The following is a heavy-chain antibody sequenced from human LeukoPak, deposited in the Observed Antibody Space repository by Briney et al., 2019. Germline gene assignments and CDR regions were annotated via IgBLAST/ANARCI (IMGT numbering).Heavy chain of an antibody. D-gene: IGHD1-14*01. CDR2: ISDSGGST. J-gene: IGHJ3*02. CDR3: AKGKITHDGAFDI. Sequence: PGGSLRLSCAASGFKFDAYPMSWVRQAPGKGLEWVSSISDSGGSTHYAESVRGRFSLSRDNFEKTLYLQMNRLRAEDTAVYYCAKGKITHDGAFDIWGQGTRVIVAS. CDR1: GFKFDAYP. V-gene: IGHV3-23*01.